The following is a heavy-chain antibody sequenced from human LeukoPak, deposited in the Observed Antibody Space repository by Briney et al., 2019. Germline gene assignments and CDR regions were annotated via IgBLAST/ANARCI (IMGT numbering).Heavy chain of an antibody. CDR1: GFSFSGYS. D-gene: IGHD6-13*01. CDR2: ISSSSTTI. V-gene: IGHV3-48*04. Sequence: QPGGSLRLSCAASGFSFSGYSMTWVRQAPGKGLEWVSYISSSSTTIYYADSVKGRFTISRDNAKNSLYLQMNSLRAEDTAVYYCARDRVAAAGTNWFDPWGQGTLVTVSS. CDR3: ARDRVAAAGTNWFDP. J-gene: IGHJ5*02.